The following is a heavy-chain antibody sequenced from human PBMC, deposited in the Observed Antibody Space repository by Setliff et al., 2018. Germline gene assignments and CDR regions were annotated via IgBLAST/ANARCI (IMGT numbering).Heavy chain of an antibody. CDR2: ISPYTGKT. CDR1: GYTFVDYG. Sequence: ASVKVSCKASGYTFVDYGVSWVRQAPGQGLEWVGWISPYTGKTYLAPKFQDRVTLTADTSTTTAYLQLTNLRSDDTAIYFCSRLVRFCTRTSCQRLSGDEYWGQGALVTVSS. J-gene: IGHJ4*02. D-gene: IGHD2-2*01. V-gene: IGHV1-18*01. CDR3: SRLVRFCTRTSCQRLSGDEY.